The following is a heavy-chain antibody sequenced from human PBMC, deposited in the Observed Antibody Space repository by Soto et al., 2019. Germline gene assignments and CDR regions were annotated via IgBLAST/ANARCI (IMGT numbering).Heavy chain of an antibody. CDR2: IYYSGRT. D-gene: IGHD1-26*01. Sequence: QVQLQESGPGLVKPSETLSLTCTVSGGSISSYYWSWIRQPPGKGLEWIGYIYYSGRTNYSPSLKSGVTISVATSKNQFSLKLSSVTAADMAVYYCARRWGYYFDYWGQGTLVTVSS. V-gene: IGHV4-59*01. CDR3: ARRWGYYFDY. CDR1: GGSISSYY. J-gene: IGHJ4*02.